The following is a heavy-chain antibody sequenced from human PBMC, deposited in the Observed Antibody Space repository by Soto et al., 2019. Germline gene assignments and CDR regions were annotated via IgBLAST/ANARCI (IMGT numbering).Heavy chain of an antibody. CDR2: ISSTANYI. Sequence: GGSLRLSCAASGFTFTRYSMNWVRQAPGKGLEWVSSISSTANYIYYGDSMKGRFTISRDNAKNSLYLEMNSLRAEDTAVYYCARESEDLTSNFDYWGQGTLVTVSS. J-gene: IGHJ4*02. V-gene: IGHV3-21*06. CDR3: ARESEDLTSNFDY. CDR1: GFTFTRYS.